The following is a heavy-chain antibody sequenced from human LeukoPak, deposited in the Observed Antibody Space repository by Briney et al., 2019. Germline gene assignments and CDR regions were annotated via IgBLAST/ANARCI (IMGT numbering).Heavy chain of an antibody. Sequence: GGSLRLSCVTSGFTFSSYGMHWVRQAPGKGLEWVAFIRYDESNKYYADSVKGRFAISRDNSKNTLYLQMNSLRAEDTAVYYCAKGDKPGYWGQGTLITVSS. CDR2: IRYDESNK. CDR3: AKGDKPGY. CDR1: GFTFSSYG. V-gene: IGHV3-30*02. J-gene: IGHJ4*02. D-gene: IGHD1-14*01.